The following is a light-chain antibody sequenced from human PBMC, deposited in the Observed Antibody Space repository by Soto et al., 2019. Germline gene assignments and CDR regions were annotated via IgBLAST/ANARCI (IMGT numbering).Light chain of an antibody. CDR3: QESYSTPRWT. J-gene: IGKJ1*01. CDR2: AAS. Sequence: DIQMTQSPSSLSASVGDRVTITCRASQSISSYLNWYQQKPGKAPKLLIYAASTLQSGVPSRFSGSGSGTDFTLTISSLQTADFATYYCQESYSTPRWTFGQGTKVDI. V-gene: IGKV1-39*01. CDR1: QSISSY.